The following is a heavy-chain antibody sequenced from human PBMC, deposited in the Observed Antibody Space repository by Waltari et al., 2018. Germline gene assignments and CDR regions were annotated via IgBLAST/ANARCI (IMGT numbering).Heavy chain of an antibody. CDR1: GFTFSSYS. CDR2: ISSSSSYI. CDR3: ARVCGIVGATPFDY. Sequence: EVQLVESGGGLVKPGGSLRLSCAASGFTFSSYSMNWVRQAPGKGLEWVSSISSSSSYIYYADSVKGRFTISRDNAKNSLYLQMNSLRAEDTAVYYCARVCGIVGATPFDYWGQGTLVTVSS. V-gene: IGHV3-21*01. J-gene: IGHJ4*02. D-gene: IGHD1-26*01.